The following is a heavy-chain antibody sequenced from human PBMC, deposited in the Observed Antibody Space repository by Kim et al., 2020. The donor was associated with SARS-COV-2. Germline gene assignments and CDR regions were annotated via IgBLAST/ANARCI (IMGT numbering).Heavy chain of an antibody. V-gene: IGHV3-53*01. J-gene: IGHJ5*02. Sequence: EDSVKGRFTISRDNSKNTLYLQMNSLRAEDTAVYYCTGLWFGELFWFDPWGQGTLVTVSS. D-gene: IGHD3-10*01. CDR3: TGLWFGELFWFDP.